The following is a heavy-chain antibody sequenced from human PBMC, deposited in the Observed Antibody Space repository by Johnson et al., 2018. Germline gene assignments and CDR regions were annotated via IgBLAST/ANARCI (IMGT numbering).Heavy chain of an antibody. J-gene: IGHJ4*02. CDR3: ATGLISEYYYDSSGYYPDFDY. V-gene: IGHV3-7*01. CDR1: GFTFSSYW. Sequence: VQLVQSGGGLVQPGGSLRLSCAASGFTFSSYWMSWVRQAPGKGLEGLANIKQDGSEKFYVDSVKGRFTISRDNAKTSLYLQMNSLRAEDTAVYYCATGLISEYYYDSSGYYPDFDYWGQGTLVTVSS. D-gene: IGHD3-22*01. CDR2: IKQDGSEK.